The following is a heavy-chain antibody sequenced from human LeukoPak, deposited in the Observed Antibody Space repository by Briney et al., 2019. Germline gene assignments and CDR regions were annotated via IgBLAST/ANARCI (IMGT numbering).Heavy chain of an antibody. CDR2: INWNGGST. V-gene: IGHV3-20*04. CDR3: SRVGYYYASSSYSGAFDI. Sequence: PGGSLRLSCTASGFTFDDFGMSWVRQAPGKGLEWVSGINWNGGSTGYADSVKGRFTISRDNAKNSLYLQMNSLRAEDTALYYCSRVGYYYASSSYSGAFDIWGQGAMVTVSS. D-gene: IGHD3-22*01. J-gene: IGHJ3*02. CDR1: GFTFDDFG.